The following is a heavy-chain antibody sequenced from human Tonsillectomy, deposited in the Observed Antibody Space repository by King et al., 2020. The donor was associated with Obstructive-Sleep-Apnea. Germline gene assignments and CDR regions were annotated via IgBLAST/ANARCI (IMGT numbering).Heavy chain of an antibody. CDR3: ARGAGDSHDYTHYYYYGMDV. V-gene: IGHV4-34*01. CDR2: INHSGST. CDR1: GGSFSGYY. D-gene: IGHD2-2*02. J-gene: IGHJ6*02. Sequence: VQLQQWGAGLLKPSETLSLTCAVYGGSFSGYYWSWIRQPPGKGLEWIGEINHSGSTNYNPSLKSRVTISVDTSKNQFSLKLSSVTAADTAVYYCARGAGDSHDYTHYYYYGMDVWGQGTTVTVSS.